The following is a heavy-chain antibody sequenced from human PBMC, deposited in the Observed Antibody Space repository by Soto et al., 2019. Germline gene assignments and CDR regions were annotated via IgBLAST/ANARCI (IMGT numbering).Heavy chain of an antibody. CDR2: IIPIFGTA. CDR1: GGTFSSYA. Sequence: QVQLVQSGAEVKKPGSSVKVSCKASGGTFSSYAISWVRQAPGQGLEWMGGIIPIFGTANYAQKFQGRVTITADESTSTAYVALSSLRSEDTAVYYCASGPTDVTIFGVANFDYWGQGTLVTVSS. D-gene: IGHD3-3*01. CDR3: ASGPTDVTIFGVANFDY. V-gene: IGHV1-69*01. J-gene: IGHJ4*02.